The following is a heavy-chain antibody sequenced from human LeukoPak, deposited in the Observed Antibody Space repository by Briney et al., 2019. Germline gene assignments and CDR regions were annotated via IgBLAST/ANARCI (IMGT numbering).Heavy chain of an antibody. Sequence: PGGSLRLSCAASGFTFSSYSMNWVRQAPGKGLEWVSSISSSSSYIYYADSVKGRFTISRDNAKNSLYLQMNSLRAEDTAVYYCARGRSYSSSQGEFDYWGQGTLVTVSS. CDR2: ISSSSSYI. CDR3: ARGRSYSSSQGEFDY. J-gene: IGHJ4*02. D-gene: IGHD6-13*01. CDR1: GFTFSSYS. V-gene: IGHV3-21*01.